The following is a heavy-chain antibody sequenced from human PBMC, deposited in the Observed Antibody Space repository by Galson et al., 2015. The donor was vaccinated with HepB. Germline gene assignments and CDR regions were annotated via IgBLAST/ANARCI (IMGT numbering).Heavy chain of an antibody. J-gene: IGHJ3*02. Sequence: SLRLSCAASGFTFDEYAMHWVRQAPGKGLEWVPGISRSSTGIGYAESVKGRFTISRENARNSLYLQMNSLRAEDTALYYCAKGSTVSTIDGFDIRGQGTVVTVSS. D-gene: IGHD5/OR15-5a*01. CDR1: GFTFDEYA. CDR3: AKGSTVSTIDGFDI. V-gene: IGHV3-9*01. CDR2: ISRSSTGI.